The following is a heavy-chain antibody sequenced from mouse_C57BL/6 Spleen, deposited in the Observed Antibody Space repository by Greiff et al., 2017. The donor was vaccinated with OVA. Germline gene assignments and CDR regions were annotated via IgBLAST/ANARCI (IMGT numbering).Heavy chain of an antibody. D-gene: IGHD3-2*02. CDR2: IWSGGST. V-gene: IGHV2-2*01. CDR3: AILDSSGYYAMDY. J-gene: IGHJ4*01. Sequence: QVQLKESGPGLVQPSQSLSITCTVSGFSSTSYGVHWVRQSPGKGLEWLGVIWSGGSTDYNAAFISRLSISKDNSKSQVFFKMNSLQADDTAIYYCAILDSSGYYAMDYWGQGTSVTVSS. CDR1: GFSSTSYG.